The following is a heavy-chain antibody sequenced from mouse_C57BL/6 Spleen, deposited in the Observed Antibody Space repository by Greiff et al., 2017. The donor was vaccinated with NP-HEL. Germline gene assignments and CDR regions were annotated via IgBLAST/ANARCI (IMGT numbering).Heavy chain of an antibody. CDR1: GFNIKDYY. Sequence: VQLQQSGAELVRPGASVKLSCTASGFNIKDYYMHWVKQRPEQGLEWIGRIDPEDGDTAYAPTFQGKATMTADTSYNTAYLQLSSLTSEDTAVYYCTTGDYGYLYFDVWGTGTTVTVSS. CDR3: TTGDYGYLYFDV. V-gene: IGHV14-1*01. J-gene: IGHJ1*03. CDR2: IDPEDGDT. D-gene: IGHD2-4*01.